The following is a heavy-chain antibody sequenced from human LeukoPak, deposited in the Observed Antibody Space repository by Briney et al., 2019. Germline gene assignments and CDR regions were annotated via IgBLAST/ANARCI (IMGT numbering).Heavy chain of an antibody. Sequence: SETLSLTYTVSGGSISSSSYYWGWIRQPPEKGLEWIGSIYYSGSTYYNPSLKSRVTISVDTSKNQFSLKLSSVTAADTAVYYCARQLEYSSGWFDYWGQGSLVTVSS. CDR3: ARQLEYSSGWFDY. CDR1: GGSISSSSYY. V-gene: IGHV4-39*01. CDR2: IYYSGST. J-gene: IGHJ4*02. D-gene: IGHD6-19*01.